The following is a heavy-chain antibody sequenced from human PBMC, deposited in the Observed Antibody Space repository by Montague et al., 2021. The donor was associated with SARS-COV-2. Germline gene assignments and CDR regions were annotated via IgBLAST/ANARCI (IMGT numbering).Heavy chain of an antibody. CDR2: IYDSVST. V-gene: IGHV4-39*02. D-gene: IGHD5-12*01. J-gene: IGHJ3*02. CDR1: GGSISSNNYY. CDR3: ARRGRKLLPVATTIGGFDI. Sequence: SETLSLTCTVSGGSISSNNYYWDWIRQPPGKGLEWIGSIYDSVSTYYNPSLKSRVTISVDTSKNHFSLKLNSVTAADTAVYYCARRGRKLLPVATTIGGFDIWGQGTMVTVSS.